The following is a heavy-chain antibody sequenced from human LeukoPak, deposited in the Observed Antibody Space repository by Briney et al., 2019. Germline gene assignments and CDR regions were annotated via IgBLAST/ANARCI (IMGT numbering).Heavy chain of an antibody. CDR1: GFTFSSYN. CDR3: AREEGFDY. CDR2: ISSTSNTI. J-gene: IGHJ4*02. V-gene: IGHV3-48*01. Sequence: PGGSLRLSCAASGFTFSSYNMSWVRQAPGKGLEWVSFISSTSNTIYYADSVKGRSTISRDNAKNSLYLQMNSLRAEDTAAYYCAREEGFDYWGQGTLVTVSS.